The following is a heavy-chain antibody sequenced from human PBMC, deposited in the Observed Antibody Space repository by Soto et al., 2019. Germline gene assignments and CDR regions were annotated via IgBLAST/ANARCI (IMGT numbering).Heavy chain of an antibody. Sequence: GGSLRLSCAASGFTFSSYAMSWVRQAPGKGLEWVSAISGSGGSTYYADSVKGRFTISRDNSKNTLYLQMNSLRAEDTAVYYCVVATTFVFFDYWGQGTLVTVSS. V-gene: IGHV3-23*01. CDR2: ISGSGGST. CDR1: GFTFSSYA. CDR3: VVATTFVFFDY. D-gene: IGHD3-16*01. J-gene: IGHJ4*02.